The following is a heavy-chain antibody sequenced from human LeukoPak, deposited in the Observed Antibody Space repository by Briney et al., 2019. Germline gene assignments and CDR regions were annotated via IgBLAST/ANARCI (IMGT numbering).Heavy chain of an antibody. CDR1: GGSISSHY. D-gene: IGHD6-19*01. CDR3: AREDSSGWFDY. Sequence: EASETLSLTCTVSGGSISSHYWSWIRQSPGKGLEWIGYIKYSGSTHYNPSLKSRVNMSVDTSKTQFALKLSSVTAADTAVYYCAREDSSGWFDYWGQGTLVTVSS. J-gene: IGHJ4*02. CDR2: IKYSGST. V-gene: IGHV4-59*11.